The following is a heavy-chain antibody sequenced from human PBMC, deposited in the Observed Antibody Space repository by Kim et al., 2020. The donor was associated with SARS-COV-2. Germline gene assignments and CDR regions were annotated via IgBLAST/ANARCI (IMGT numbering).Heavy chain of an antibody. CDR3: ARHPVDTAMADFDY. D-gene: IGHD5-18*01. Sequence: PSFQGQVTSSADKSISTAYLQWSSLKASDTAMYYCARHPVDTAMADFDYWGQGTLVTVSS. V-gene: IGHV5-51*01. J-gene: IGHJ4*02.